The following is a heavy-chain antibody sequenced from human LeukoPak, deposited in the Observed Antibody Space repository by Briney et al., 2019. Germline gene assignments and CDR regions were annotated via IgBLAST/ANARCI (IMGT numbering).Heavy chain of an antibody. CDR2: ISGRSDNT. D-gene: IGHD3-9*01. Sequence: GGSLRLSCAASGFIFSNYAIYWVRQAPGKGLEWVSAISGRSDNTYYADSVKGRFTLSRDSSKNTLYLQMNSLRADDTAVYYCAKWEDYDVLTGYYVSDFWGQGTLVTVSS. CDR3: AKWEDYDVLTGYYVSDF. CDR1: GFIFSNYA. J-gene: IGHJ4*02. V-gene: IGHV3-23*01.